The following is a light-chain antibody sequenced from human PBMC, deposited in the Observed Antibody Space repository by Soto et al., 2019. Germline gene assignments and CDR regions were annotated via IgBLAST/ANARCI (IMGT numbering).Light chain of an antibody. CDR1: QSISNF. V-gene: IGKV1-39*01. J-gene: IGKJ5*01. Sequence: IQMTQSPSSLSASVVDRFTITFLASQSISNFLNWYQQKLGKAPKPLISTASTLESGVPSRFSGTGSGTDFTLTISHLEPEDFATYYCQQTYNSFVTFGQGTRLEIK. CDR3: QQTYNSFVT. CDR2: TAS.